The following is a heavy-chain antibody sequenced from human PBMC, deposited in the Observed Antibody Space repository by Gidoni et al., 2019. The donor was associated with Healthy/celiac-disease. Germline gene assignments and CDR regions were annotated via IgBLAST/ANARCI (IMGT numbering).Heavy chain of an antibody. Sequence: QVQLVQSGAEVKKPGSSVKVSCKASGGTFSSYAISWVRQAPGQGLEWMGGIIPSFGTANYAQKFQGRVTITADESTSTAYMELSSLRSEDTAVYYCARDGYDILTGYHNNWFDPWGQGTLVTVSS. D-gene: IGHD3-9*01. J-gene: IGHJ5*02. CDR3: ARDGYDILTGYHNNWFDP. V-gene: IGHV1-69*01. CDR1: GGTFSSYA. CDR2: IIPSFGTA.